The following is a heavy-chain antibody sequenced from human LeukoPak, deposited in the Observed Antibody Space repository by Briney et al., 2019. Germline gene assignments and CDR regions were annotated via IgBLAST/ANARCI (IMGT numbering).Heavy chain of an antibody. Sequence: SQTLSLTCTVSGGSINTAGYCWTWIRQHPGKGLEWIGHICYRGGTYYNPSLKSRVTISVDTSGNQFSLKLSSVTAADTAVFYCARDSDVIYNGMDVWGQGTTVTVSS. CDR2: ICYRGGT. V-gene: IGHV4-31*03. CDR1: GGSINTAGYC. CDR3: ARDSDVIYNGMDV. J-gene: IGHJ6*02.